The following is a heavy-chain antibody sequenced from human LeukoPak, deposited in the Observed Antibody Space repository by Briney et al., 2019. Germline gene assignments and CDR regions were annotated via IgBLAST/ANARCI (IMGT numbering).Heavy chain of an antibody. CDR3: ATPLRGYDPPYFDY. Sequence: ASVKVSCMVSGYTLTELSMHWVRQAPGKGREWMGGFDPEDGETIYAQKFQGRVTMTEDTSTDTAYMELSSLRSEDTAVYYCATPLRGYDPPYFDYWGQGTLVTVSS. CDR1: GYTLTELS. CDR2: FDPEDGET. V-gene: IGHV1-24*01. D-gene: IGHD5-12*01. J-gene: IGHJ4*02.